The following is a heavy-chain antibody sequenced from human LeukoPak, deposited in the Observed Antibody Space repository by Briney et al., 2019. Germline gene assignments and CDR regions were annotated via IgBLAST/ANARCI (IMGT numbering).Heavy chain of an antibody. CDR2: ISSNSIYV. CDR1: GFTFSSYS. J-gene: IGHJ4*02. D-gene: IGHD1-14*01. CDR3: ARHQVDRIWYFDY. V-gene: IGHV3-21*01. Sequence: PGGSLRLSCAASGFTFSSYSMNWVRRAPGKGLEWVPSISSNSIYVFYADSMKGRFTISRDNAKNSLSLQMNSLRAEDTAVYYCARHQVDRIWYFDYWGQGTLVTVSS.